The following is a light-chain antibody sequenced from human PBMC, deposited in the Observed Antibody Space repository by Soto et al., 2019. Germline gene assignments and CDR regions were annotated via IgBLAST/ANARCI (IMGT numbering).Light chain of an antibody. CDR1: SSNIGSKY. CDR2: RNN. J-gene: IGLJ3*02. V-gene: IGLV1-47*01. Sequence: QPVLTQPPSASGTPGQRVTISCSGSSSNIGSKYVYWYQQLSGTAPKLLIYRNNQRPSGVPDRFSGSKSGTSASLAISGLRSEDEADYYCAAWDDSLSSWVFGGGTQLTVL. CDR3: AAWDDSLSSWV.